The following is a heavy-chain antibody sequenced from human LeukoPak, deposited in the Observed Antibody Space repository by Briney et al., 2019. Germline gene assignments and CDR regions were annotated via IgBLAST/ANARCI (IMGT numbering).Heavy chain of an antibody. CDR3: ARREPHGDYGGKIRYYYMDV. V-gene: IGHV4-34*01. Sequence: SETLSLTCAVYGGSFSGYYWSWIRQPPGKGLEWIGEINHSGNTNSNPSLKSRATTSVDTSKNQFSLKLSSLTAADTAMYYCARREPHGDYGGKIRYYYMDVWGKGTTITISS. J-gene: IGHJ6*03. CDR1: GGSFSGYY. D-gene: IGHD4-23*01. CDR2: INHSGNT.